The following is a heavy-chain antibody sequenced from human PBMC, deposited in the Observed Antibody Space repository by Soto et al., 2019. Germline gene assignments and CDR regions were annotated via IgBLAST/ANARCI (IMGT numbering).Heavy chain of an antibody. CDR2: ISYDGNIK. V-gene: IGHV3-30*03. CDR1: GFTFSKHG. J-gene: IGHJ4*02. D-gene: IGHD2-15*01. CDR3: ARARMVGQAPWWIDY. Sequence: GGSLRLSCAASGFTFSKHGMHWVRQTPDKGLEWVAVISYDGNIKYYADSVKGRFTIFRDDSKNTLYLQTNTLRPEDTAVYYCARARMVGQAPWWIDYWGQGTLVTVSS.